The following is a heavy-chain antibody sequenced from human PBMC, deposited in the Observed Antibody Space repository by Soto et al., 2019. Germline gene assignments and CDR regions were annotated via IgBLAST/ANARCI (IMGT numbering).Heavy chain of an antibody. CDR2: ISYDGNNR. D-gene: IGHD1-20*01. V-gene: IGHV3-30*03. CDR3: TFGDNSFDY. Sequence: QVQLVESGGGVVQPGRSLRVSCAASGFTFSDYGIYWVRQAPGKGLEWVALISYDGNNREYGDSVKGRFTISRDNSTNPLYLQMNSLRVADTAVYYCTFGDNSFDYWGQGTLVTVSS. J-gene: IGHJ4*02. CDR1: GFTFSDYG.